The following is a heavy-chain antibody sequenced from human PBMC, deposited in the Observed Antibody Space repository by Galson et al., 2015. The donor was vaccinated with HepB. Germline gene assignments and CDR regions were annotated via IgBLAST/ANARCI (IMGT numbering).Heavy chain of an antibody. CDR1: GVSIGTYY. J-gene: IGHJ5*02. CDR3: ARDSKGVATNH. Sequence: ETLSLTCTVSGVSIGTYYWSWFRQSPGKRMEWIGYIYSDGTTTYTPSLKSRITISIDTSKRQLSLRFEDTAVYYCARDSKGVATNHWGQGTLVTVSS. D-gene: IGHD5-12*01. V-gene: IGHV4-59*01. CDR2: IYSDGTT.